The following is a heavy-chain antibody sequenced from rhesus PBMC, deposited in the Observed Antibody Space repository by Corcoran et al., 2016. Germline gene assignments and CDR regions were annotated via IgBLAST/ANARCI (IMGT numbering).Heavy chain of an antibody. CDR3: ARGGGGSWNFDY. Sequence: QVQLQESGPAVVKPSETLSLTCAVSGGSISSSNWWSWIRQSPGKGLEWIGGIYGSGGSTDYNPSLRSRVTISKDTSKNQFSLKLSSVTAADTAVYYCARGGGGSWNFDYWGQGVLVTVSS. D-gene: IGHD6-25*01. CDR1: GGSISSSNW. J-gene: IGHJ4*01. CDR2: IYGSGGST. V-gene: IGHV4-93*01.